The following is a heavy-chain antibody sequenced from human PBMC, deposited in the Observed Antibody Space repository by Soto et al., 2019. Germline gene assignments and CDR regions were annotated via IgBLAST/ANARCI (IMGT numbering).Heavy chain of an antibody. D-gene: IGHD3-10*01. V-gene: IGHV1-69*02. J-gene: IGHJ6*02. CDR3: AEGITMVRGGTNYYYGMDV. Sequence: VASVKVSCKASGGTFSSYTISWVRQAPGQGLEWMGRIIPILGIANYAQKFQGRVTITADKSTSTAYMELSSLRSEDTAVYYCAEGITMVRGGTNYYYGMDVWGQGTTVTVSS. CDR2: IIPILGIA. CDR1: GGTFSSYT.